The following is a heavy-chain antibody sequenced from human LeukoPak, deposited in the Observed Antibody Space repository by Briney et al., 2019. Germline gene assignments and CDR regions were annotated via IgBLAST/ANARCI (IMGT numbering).Heavy chain of an antibody. V-gene: IGHV2-70*11. CDR2: IDWDNDK. D-gene: IGHD1-26*01. J-gene: IGHJ4*02. Sequence: EAGPTLAHPTQTLTLTCSFSEFSRSTSGMCVSWIRQPPGKALEWLARIDWDNDKYYSTSLETRLTISKDTSKNQVVLTMTNMDPVDTATYYCARQQGGSMDYWGQGTLVTVSS. CDR1: EFSRSTSGMC. CDR3: ARQQGGSMDY.